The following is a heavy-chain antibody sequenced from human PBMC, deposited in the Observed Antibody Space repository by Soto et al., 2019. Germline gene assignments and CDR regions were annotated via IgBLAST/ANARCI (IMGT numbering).Heavy chain of an antibody. CDR1: GFIFSSHT. V-gene: IGHV3-21*01. CDR3: ARGYDVVRVPVAIRVGYFDH. CDR2: ISATGSDI. Sequence: DLVESGGGLAKPGGALRLSCTDSGFIFSSHTMNWVRQAPGKGLEWVSSISATGSDIYYGDSVMGRFTISRDNAKNSLYLQLNNLRVEDTAVYYCARGYDVVRVPVAIRVGYFDHWGQGTVVTVSS. J-gene: IGHJ4*02. D-gene: IGHD3-16*01.